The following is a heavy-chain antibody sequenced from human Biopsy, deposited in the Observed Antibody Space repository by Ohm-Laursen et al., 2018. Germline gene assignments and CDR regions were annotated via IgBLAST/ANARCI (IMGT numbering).Heavy chain of an antibody. CDR2: IYYSGTT. CDR3: ARVRGGFLEWFDY. CDR1: GGSISDYY. D-gene: IGHD3-3*01. J-gene: IGHJ5*01. Sequence: SDTLSLTCSVSGGSISDYYWSWIRQPPGKVMEWIASIYYSGTTHKNPSLKSRVTISVDTSQGLLSLDLSSVTAADTAVYYCARVRGGFLEWFDYWGQGTLVTVSS. V-gene: IGHV4-59*07.